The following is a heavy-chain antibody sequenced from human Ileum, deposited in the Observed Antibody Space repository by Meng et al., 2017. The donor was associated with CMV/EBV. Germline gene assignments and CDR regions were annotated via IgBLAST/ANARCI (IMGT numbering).Heavy chain of an antibody. Sequence: EAVPGLVTPSNALTLPCHVLGSSIDKGYYSWNWVRQPPGKGLEWIGYIYSNGNAYYNPSLKSQVTISVDTSKNQFSLRLKSVTAADSAVYFCARGGIFRGLDYWGQGTLVTVSS. CDR3: ARGGIFRGLDY. CDR2: IYSNGNA. CDR1: GSSIDKGYYS. J-gene: IGHJ4*02. V-gene: IGHV4-30-4*08. D-gene: IGHD3-10*01.